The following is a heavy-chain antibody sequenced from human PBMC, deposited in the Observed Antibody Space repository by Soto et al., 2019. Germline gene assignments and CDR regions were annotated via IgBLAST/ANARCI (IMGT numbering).Heavy chain of an antibody. CDR3: ARSMLYLNWFDP. V-gene: IGHV4-34*01. Sequence: PSETLSLTCAVYGDSFTKYYWSWIRQPPGKGLEWIGEINHSGRTNFNPSLKSRVTISVDTSKNQFSLKLSSVTAADTAVYYCARSMLYLNWFDPWGQGTLVTVSS. CDR1: GDSFTKYY. D-gene: IGHD2-8*01. CDR2: INHSGRT. J-gene: IGHJ5*02.